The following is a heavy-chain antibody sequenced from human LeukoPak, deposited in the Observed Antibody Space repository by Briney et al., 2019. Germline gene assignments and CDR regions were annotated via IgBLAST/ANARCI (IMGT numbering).Heavy chain of an antibody. CDR1: GYSFTSYW. CDR2: IYPGDSDT. Sequence: HGESLKISCKGSGYSFTSYWIGWVRQLPGKGLEWMGIIYPGDSDTRYSPSFQGQVTISADKSISTAYLQWSSLKASDTAMYYCARRADRDGYYSFDYWGQGTLVTVSS. D-gene: IGHD5-24*01. J-gene: IGHJ4*02. CDR3: ARRADRDGYYSFDY. V-gene: IGHV5-51*01.